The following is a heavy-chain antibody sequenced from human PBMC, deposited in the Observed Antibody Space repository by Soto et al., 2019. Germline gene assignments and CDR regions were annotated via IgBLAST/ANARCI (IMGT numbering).Heavy chain of an antibody. V-gene: IGHV4-31*03. CDR2: IYYSGST. Sequence: QVQLQESGPGLVKPSQTLSLTCTVSGGSISSGGYYWSWIRQHPGKGLEWNGYIYYSGSTYYNPSLKGRVNISVDTSKNQFSLKLSSVTAADTAVYYCASQYYYDSGWFDPWGQGTLVTVSS. CDR1: GGSISSGGYY. CDR3: ASQYYYDSGWFDP. J-gene: IGHJ5*02. D-gene: IGHD3-22*01.